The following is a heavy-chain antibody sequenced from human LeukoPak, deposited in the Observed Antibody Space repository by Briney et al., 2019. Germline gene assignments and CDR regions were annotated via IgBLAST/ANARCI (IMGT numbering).Heavy chain of an antibody. CDR3: ARGHCSGGSCYFDY. D-gene: IGHD2-15*01. CDR1: GGSISCSSYY. J-gene: IGHJ4*02. Sequence: ASETLSLTCTVSGGSISCSSYYWGWIRQPPGKGLEWIGSIYYSGSTYYDPSLKSRVTISVDTSKNQFSLKLSSVTAADTAVYYCARGHCSGGSCYFDYWGQGTLVTVSS. V-gene: IGHV4-39*07. CDR2: IYYSGST.